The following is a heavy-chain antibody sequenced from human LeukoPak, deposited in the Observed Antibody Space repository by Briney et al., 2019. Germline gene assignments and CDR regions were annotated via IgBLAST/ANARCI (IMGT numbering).Heavy chain of an antibody. V-gene: IGHV4-59*12. J-gene: IGHJ4*02. CDR1: GGSISSYY. CDR3: TYSTVLTRGYY. D-gene: IGHD4-23*01. CDR2: IYYSGST. Sequence: TSETLSLTCTVSGGSISSYYWSWIRQPPGKGLEWIGYIYYSGSTNYNPSLKSRVTISVDTSKNQFSLKLSSVTAADTAVYYCTYSTVLTRGYYWGQGTLVTVSS.